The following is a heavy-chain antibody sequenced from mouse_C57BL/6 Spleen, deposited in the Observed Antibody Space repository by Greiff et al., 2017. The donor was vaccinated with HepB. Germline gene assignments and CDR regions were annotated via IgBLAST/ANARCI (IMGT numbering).Heavy chain of an antibody. V-gene: IGHV1-82*01. CDR2: IYPGDRDT. D-gene: IGHD2-5*01. J-gene: IGHJ2*01. CDR1: GYAFSSSW. Sequence: QVQLQQSGPELVKPGASVKISCKASGYAFSSSWMNWVKQRPGKGLEWIGRIYPGDRDTNYNGKFKGKATLTADKSSSTAYMQLSSLTSEDSAVYFCARSAYYSNYDYWGQGTTLTVSS. CDR3: ARSAYYSNYDY.